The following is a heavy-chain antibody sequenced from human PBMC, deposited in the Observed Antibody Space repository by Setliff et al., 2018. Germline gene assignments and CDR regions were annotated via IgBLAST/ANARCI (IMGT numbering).Heavy chain of an antibody. CDR2: ISQDGSEK. CDR3: ANDVRGGVYEI. D-gene: IGHD3-16*01. V-gene: IGHV3-7*01. CDR1: AFGFSSYW. Sequence: HPGGSLRLSCAASAFGFSSYWMSWVRQAPGKGPEWLAQISQDGSEKYYVDSVKGRLTISRDNAKNSLYLQMNSLRVEDTAVYYCANDVRGGVYEIWGQGTMVTVSS. J-gene: IGHJ3*02.